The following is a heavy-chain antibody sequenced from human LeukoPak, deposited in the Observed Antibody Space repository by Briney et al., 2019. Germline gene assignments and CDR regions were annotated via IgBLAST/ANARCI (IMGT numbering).Heavy chain of an antibody. Sequence: KPSETLSLTCTVSGGSISSYYWSWIRQPAGKGLEWLGRFYFSGSSDYNPSLKSRVSMSIDTSQNHFYLRLTSVTAADTGVYFCAREVNEKHDAFDMWGQGTMVAVSS. V-gene: IGHV4-4*07. CDR1: GGSISSYY. CDR3: AREVNEKHDAFDM. CDR2: FYFSGSS. J-gene: IGHJ3*02. D-gene: IGHD2-8*01.